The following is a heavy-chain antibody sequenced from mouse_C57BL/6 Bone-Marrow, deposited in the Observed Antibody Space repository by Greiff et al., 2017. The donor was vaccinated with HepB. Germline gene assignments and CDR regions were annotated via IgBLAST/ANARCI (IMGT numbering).Heavy chain of an antibody. J-gene: IGHJ3*01. V-gene: IGHV1-22*01. D-gene: IGHD1-1*01. CDR2: INPNNGGT. Sequence: EVQLQQPGTELVKPGASVKLSCKASGYTFTDYNMHWVKQSHGKSLEWIGYINPNNGGTSYNQKFKGKATLTVNKSSSTAYMELRSLTSEDSAVYYCARPDYYGSSSFAYWGQGTLVTVSA. CDR3: ARPDYYGSSSFAY. CDR1: GYTFTDYN.